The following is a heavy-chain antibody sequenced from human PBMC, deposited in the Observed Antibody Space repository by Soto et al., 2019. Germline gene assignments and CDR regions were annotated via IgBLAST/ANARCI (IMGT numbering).Heavy chain of an antibody. Sequence: QVQLVESGGGVVQPGRSLRLSCAASGFTFSTYAIHWVRQAPGKGLEWVAVISYDGSNKYYADSVKGRFTISRDNSKNTIYLQMNSLRAEDTAVYYCARSEDTAMTYYYFDYWGQGTLVTVSS. CDR2: ISYDGSNK. D-gene: IGHD5-18*01. J-gene: IGHJ4*01. CDR1: GFTFSTYA. CDR3: ARSEDTAMTYYYFDY. V-gene: IGHV3-30-3*01.